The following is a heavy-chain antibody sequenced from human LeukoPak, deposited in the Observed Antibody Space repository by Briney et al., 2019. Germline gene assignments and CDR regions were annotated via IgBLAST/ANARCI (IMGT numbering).Heavy chain of an antibody. Sequence: PSETLSLTCTVSGGSISSYYWSWIRQPPGKGLEWIGYIYYGGSTNYNPSLKSRVTISVDTAKNQFSLKLSSVTAADTAVYYCASLYGSGNLGQNWGQGTLVTVSS. V-gene: IGHV4-59*01. CDR3: ASLYGSGNLGQN. J-gene: IGHJ4*02. CDR2: IYYGGST. D-gene: IGHD3-10*01. CDR1: GGSISSYY.